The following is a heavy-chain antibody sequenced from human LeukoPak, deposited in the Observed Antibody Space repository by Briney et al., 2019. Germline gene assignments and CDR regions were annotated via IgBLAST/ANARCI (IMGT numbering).Heavy chain of an antibody. J-gene: IGHJ4*02. V-gene: IGHV3-48*01. Sequence: GGSLRLSCAASGFTFSSYSMIWVCEALGKGLEWVSYISSSSTTIYYADSVKGRFTISRDNAKNSLYLQMNSLIAEDTAVYYCARIMVRGVGGYWGQGTLVTVSS. CDR1: GFTFSSYS. D-gene: IGHD3-10*01. CDR3: ARIMVRGVGGY. CDR2: ISSSSTTI.